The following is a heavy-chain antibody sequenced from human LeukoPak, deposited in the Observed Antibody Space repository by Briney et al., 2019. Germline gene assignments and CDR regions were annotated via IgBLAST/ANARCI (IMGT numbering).Heavy chain of an antibody. CDR1: AFTFTSYG. J-gene: IGHJ4*02. D-gene: IGHD1-1*01. Sequence: GGSLRLSSAVSAFTFTSYGMHWVRQAPGKGLEWVAFIRYDGSKQYYIDSVKGRFTVSRDNSKNTLYLQMNNLRAEDTAVYYCAKDLWTKQNAPGYFDYWGQGTLVTVSS. CDR2: IRYDGSKQ. CDR3: AKDLWTKQNAPGYFDY. V-gene: IGHV3-30*02.